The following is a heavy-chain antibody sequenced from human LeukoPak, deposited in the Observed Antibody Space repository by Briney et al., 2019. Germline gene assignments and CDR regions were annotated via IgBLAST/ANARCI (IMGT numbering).Heavy chain of an antibody. CDR2: IFTIFGTA. Sequence: ASVKVSCTASGGTFSSYAISRVRHGPGQGLEWMGRIFTIFGTANYAQKCQGRVTITTDESTSTAYMELSSLRSEDTAVYYCARGDYYDSSGYYHYYYYMDVWGKGTTVTVSS. V-gene: IGHV1-69*05. D-gene: IGHD3-22*01. J-gene: IGHJ6*03. CDR3: ARGDYYDSSGYYHYYYYMDV. CDR1: GGTFSSYA.